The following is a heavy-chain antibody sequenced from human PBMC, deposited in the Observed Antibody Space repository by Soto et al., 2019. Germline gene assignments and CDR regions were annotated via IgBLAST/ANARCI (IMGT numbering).Heavy chain of an antibody. Sequence: GGSLRLSCAASGFTFSSYAMHWVRQAPGKGLEWVEVISCDGSNKYYADSVKGRFTISRDNSKNTLYLQMNSLRAEDTAVYYCAESSGWYLFDYWGQGTLVTVSS. CDR1: GFTFSSYA. J-gene: IGHJ4*02. CDR2: ISCDGSNK. D-gene: IGHD6-19*01. V-gene: IGHV3-30*03. CDR3: AESSGWYLFDY.